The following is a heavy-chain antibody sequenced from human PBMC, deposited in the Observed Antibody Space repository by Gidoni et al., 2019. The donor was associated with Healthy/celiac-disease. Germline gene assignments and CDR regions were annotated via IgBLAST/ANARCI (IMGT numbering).Heavy chain of an antibody. D-gene: IGHD3-10*02. CDR3: ARAIVRVDPGLVDY. V-gene: IGHV4-39*01. CDR2: IYYSGST. CDR1: GGSISSSSYY. J-gene: IGHJ4*02. Sequence: QLQLQESGPGLVKPSETLSLTCTVSGGSISSSSYYSGWLRQPRGRGLEWIACIYYSGSTYYNTSLKSRVTISVETSKNQFSLKLSSVTAADTAVYYCARAIVRVDPGLVDYWGQGTLVTVSS.